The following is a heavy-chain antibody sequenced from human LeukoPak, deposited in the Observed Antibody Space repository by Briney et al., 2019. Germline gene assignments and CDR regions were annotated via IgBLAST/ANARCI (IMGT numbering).Heavy chain of an antibody. D-gene: IGHD3-3*01. CDR2: IYTSGST. CDR1: GGSISSYY. V-gene: IGHV4-4*07. Sequence: SETLSLTCTVSGGSISSYYWSWIRQPAGKGLEWIGRIYTSGSTNYNPSLKGRVTMSVDTSKNQFSLKLSSVTAADTAVYYCARDWAGRIFGVVQADWFDPWGQGTLVTVSS. J-gene: IGHJ5*02. CDR3: ARDWAGRIFGVVQADWFDP.